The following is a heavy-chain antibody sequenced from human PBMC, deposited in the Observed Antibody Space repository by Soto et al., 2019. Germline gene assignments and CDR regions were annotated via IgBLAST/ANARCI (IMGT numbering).Heavy chain of an antibody. D-gene: IGHD2-8*01. CDR1: GFALSKYW. J-gene: IGHJ4*02. Sequence: EVHLVESGGGLVQPGESLSLSCAASGFALSKYWMTWVRQAPGKGLEWLANLNQDGNHKCYVDSVKGRFSISIDDAKNALFLQMNSLRVDDTAVDFCLTKGYGNYWGQGTLVTVAS. CDR3: LTKGYGNY. V-gene: IGHV3-7*01. CDR2: LNQDGNHK.